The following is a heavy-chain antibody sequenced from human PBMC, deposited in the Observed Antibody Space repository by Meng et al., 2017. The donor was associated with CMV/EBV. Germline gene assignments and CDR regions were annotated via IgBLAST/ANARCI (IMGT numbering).Heavy chain of an antibody. Sequence: GESLKISCSASGFTFSSFAMSWVRQASGKGLEWVSAISGCGGRPYYADPVKGRFTISRDNSKNTLYLQMNSLRAEDTAVYYCASLGDIVVVPAAIRFDYWGQGTLVTVSS. CDR1: GFTFSSFA. CDR2: ISGCGGRP. CDR3: ASLGDIVVVPAAIRFDY. J-gene: IGHJ4*02. D-gene: IGHD2-2*01. V-gene: IGHV3-23*01.